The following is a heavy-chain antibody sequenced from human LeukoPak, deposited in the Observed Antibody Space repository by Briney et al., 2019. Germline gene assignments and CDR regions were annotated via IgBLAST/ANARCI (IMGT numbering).Heavy chain of an antibody. CDR1: GFAFRRHA. CDR3: ARENLGDCYFDY. CDR2: ISYDGSNK. J-gene: IGHJ4*02. Sequence: GRSLRLSCAVSGFAFRRHAMHWVRQAPGKGLEWVSVISYDGSNKYYADSVKGRFTISRDNSRSTLYVQMEGLRTEDTAVYYCARENLGDCYFDYWGQGTQVTVSS. D-gene: IGHD2-21*02. V-gene: IGHV3-30-3*01.